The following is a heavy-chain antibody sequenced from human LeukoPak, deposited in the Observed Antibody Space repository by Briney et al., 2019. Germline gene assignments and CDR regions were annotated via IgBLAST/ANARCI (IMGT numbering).Heavy chain of an antibody. CDR1: GFTFSSYA. CDR3: AKDPRKYYYDSSGNDY. V-gene: IGHV3-23*01. J-gene: IGHJ4*02. Sequence: GGSLRLSCAASGFTFSSYAMSWVRQAPGKGLEWVSAISGSGGSTYYADSVKGRFTISRDNSKNTLYLQMNSLRAEDTAVYYCAKDPRKYYYDSSGNDYWGQGTLVTVSS. CDR2: ISGSGGST. D-gene: IGHD3-22*01.